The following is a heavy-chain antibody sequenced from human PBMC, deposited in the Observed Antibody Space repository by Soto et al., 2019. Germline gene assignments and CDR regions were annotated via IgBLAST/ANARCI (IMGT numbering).Heavy chain of an antibody. CDR1: GGSISSYY. Sequence: PSETLSLTCSVSGGSISSYYWSWVRQAPGKGLEWVANIKQDGSEKHYVDSVKGRFTISRDNSKNSLYLQMNSLRAEDTAVYYCARIAVAGTGWFDPWGQGTLVTVSS. D-gene: IGHD6-19*01. J-gene: IGHJ5*02. CDR3: ARIAVAGTGWFDP. CDR2: IKQDGSEK. V-gene: IGHV3-7*04.